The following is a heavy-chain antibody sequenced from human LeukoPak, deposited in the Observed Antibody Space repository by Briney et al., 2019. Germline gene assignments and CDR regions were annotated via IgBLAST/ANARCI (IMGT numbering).Heavy chain of an antibody. V-gene: IGHV3-7*01. CDR3: ARGGYSSSWYWVY. Sequence: PGGSLRLSCAASGFTFSSYSMNWVRQAPGKGLEWVANIKRDGSETYYVDSVKGRFTISRDNAKNSLYLQMNSLRAEDTAVYYCARGGYSSSWYWVYWGQGTLVTVSS. J-gene: IGHJ4*02. D-gene: IGHD6-13*01. CDR2: IKRDGSET. CDR1: GFTFSSYS.